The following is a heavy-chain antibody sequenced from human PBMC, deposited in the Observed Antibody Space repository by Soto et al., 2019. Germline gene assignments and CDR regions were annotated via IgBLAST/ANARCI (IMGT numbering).Heavy chain of an antibody. D-gene: IGHD5-18*01. V-gene: IGHV3-33*01. CDR3: ARDPVIQRGAGLFEL. CDR2: VWYDGSNK. CDR1: GFTFSSYG. Sequence: QVQLVESGGGVVQPGRSLRLSCAASGFTFSSYGMHWVRQAPGKGLEWVAVVWYDGSNKYYADSVKGRFTISRDNSKNTMNLQWISLIAEATAGYYRARDPVIQRGAGLFELWGR. J-gene: IGHJ2*01.